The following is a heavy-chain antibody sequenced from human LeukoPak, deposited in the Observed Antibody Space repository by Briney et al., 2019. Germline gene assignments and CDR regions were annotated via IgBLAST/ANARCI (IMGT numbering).Heavy chain of an antibody. J-gene: IGHJ4*02. Sequence: GGSLRLSCAASGFTFSGSAMHWVRQASGKGLGWVGRIRSKANNYATAYAASVKGRFTISRDDSKNTAYLQMNSLKTGDTAVYFCSSGLSVLRSNNTPVDYWGQGTLVTVSS. CDR2: IRSKANNYAT. D-gene: IGHD4-17*01. CDR3: SSGLSVLRSNNTPVDY. CDR1: GFTFSGSA. V-gene: IGHV3-73*01.